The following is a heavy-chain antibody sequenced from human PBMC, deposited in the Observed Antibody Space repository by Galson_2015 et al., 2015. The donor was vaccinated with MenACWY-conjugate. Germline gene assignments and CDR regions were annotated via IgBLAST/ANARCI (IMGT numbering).Heavy chain of an antibody. CDR2: IDWDDDK. D-gene: IGHD6-13*01. J-gene: IGHJ4*02. Sequence: PALVKHTQTLALTCTFSGFSLSTSGMCVSWIRQPPGKALEWLARIDWDDDKYYSTSLKTRLTISKDTSKNQVVLTMTNMDPVDTATYYCARIKVGAAAGENFDYWGQGTLVTVSS. V-gene: IGHV2-70*11. CDR3: ARIKVGAAAGENFDY. CDR1: GFSLSTSGMC.